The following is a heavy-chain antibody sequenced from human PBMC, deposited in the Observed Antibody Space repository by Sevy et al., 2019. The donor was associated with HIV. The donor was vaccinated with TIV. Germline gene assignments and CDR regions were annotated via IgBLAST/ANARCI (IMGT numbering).Heavy chain of an antibody. CDR1: GFTFSSYS. CDR2: ISSSSSTI. D-gene: IGHD2-2*01. CDR3: ARERGVVVPAARLGSWFDP. J-gene: IGHJ5*02. V-gene: IGHV3-48*01. Sequence: GGSLRLSCAASGFTFSSYSMNWVRQAPGKGLEWVSYISSSSSTIYYADSVKGRFTISRDNAKNSLYLQMNSLRAEDTAVYYCARERGVVVPAARLGSWFDPWGQGTLVTVSS.